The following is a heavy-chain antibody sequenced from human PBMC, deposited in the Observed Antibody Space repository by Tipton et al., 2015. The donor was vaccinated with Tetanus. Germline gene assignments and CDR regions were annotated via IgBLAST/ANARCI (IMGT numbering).Heavy chain of an antibody. CDR1: GGSISSSSYY. CDR3: ARQGYCSSTSCYEYYFDY. V-gene: IGHV4-39*01. D-gene: IGHD2-2*01. Sequence: TLSLTCTVSGGSISSSSYYWGWIRQPPGKGLEWIGSIYYSGSTYYNPSLKSRVTISVDTSKNQFSLKLSSVTAADTAVYYCARQGYCSSTSCYEYYFDYWGQGTLVTVSS. J-gene: IGHJ4*02. CDR2: IYYSGST.